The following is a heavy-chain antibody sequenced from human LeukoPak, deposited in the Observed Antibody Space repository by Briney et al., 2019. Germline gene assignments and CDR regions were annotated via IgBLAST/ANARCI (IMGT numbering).Heavy chain of an antibody. J-gene: IGHJ4*02. D-gene: IGHD2-21*01. Sequence: GGSLRLSCAASGFTSSSYWMSWVRQAPGKGLEWVANIKQDGSEKYYMDSVKGRFTISRDNAKNSLYLQMNSLRAEDTAVYYCARVRGVVIATCFDYWGQGTLVTVSS. CDR3: ARVRGVVIATCFDY. CDR1: GFTSSSYW. CDR2: IKQDGSEK. V-gene: IGHV3-7*01.